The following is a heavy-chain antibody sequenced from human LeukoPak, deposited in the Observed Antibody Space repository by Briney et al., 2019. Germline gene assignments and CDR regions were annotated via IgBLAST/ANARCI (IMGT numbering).Heavy chain of an antibody. V-gene: IGHV3-64*01. Sequence: TGGSLRLSCAASGFTFSSYAMHWVRQAPGKGLEYVSAISSNGGSTYYANSVKGRFTISRDNSKNTLYLQMGSLRAEDMAVYYCARSLDSSGWPDDYWGQGTLVTVSS. CDR2: ISSNGGST. CDR3: ARSLDSSGWPDDY. J-gene: IGHJ4*02. D-gene: IGHD6-19*01. CDR1: GFTFSSYA.